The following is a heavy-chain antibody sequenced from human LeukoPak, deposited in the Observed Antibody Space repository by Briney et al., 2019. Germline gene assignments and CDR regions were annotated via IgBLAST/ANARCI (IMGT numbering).Heavy chain of an antibody. CDR3: ARIAPRENSGGWYYFDQ. D-gene: IGHD6-19*01. Sequence: PSETLSLTCTVSGGSFSTYYWSWIRQPPGKELEWIGYINYSGITNYNPSLKSRVTISVDTSKNQFSLKLSSVTAADTAVYYCARIAPRENSGGWYYFDQWGQGTLVTVSS. CDR2: INYSGIT. J-gene: IGHJ4*02. V-gene: IGHV4-59*08. CDR1: GGSFSTYY.